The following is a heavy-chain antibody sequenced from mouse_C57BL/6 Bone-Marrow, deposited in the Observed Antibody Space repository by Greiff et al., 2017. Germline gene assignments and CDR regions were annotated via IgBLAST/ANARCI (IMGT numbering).Heavy chain of an antibody. J-gene: IGHJ2*01. CDR2: INPGSGGT. CDR3: ARLGPYAYYFDY. V-gene: IGHV1-54*01. D-gene: IGHD1-1*01. CDR1: GYAFTNYL. Sequence: VQLQESGAELVRPGTSVKVSCKASGYAFTNYLIEWVKQRPGQGLEWIGVINPGSGGTNYNEKFKGKATLTADKSSSTAYMQLSSLTSEDSAVYFCARLGPYAYYFDYWGQGTTLTVSS.